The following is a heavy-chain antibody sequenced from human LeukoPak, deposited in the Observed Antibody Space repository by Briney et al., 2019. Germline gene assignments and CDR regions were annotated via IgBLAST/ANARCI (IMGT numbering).Heavy chain of an antibody. CDR3: ARVEYSSSSNDY. J-gene: IGHJ4*02. CDR1: GGSISSYY. Sequence: PSETLSLTCTVSGGSISSYYWSWIRQPPGKGLEWIGSIYHSGSTYYNPSLKSRVTISVDTSKNQFSLKLSSVAAADTAVYYCARVEYSSSSNDYWGQGTLVTVSS. CDR2: IYHSGST. D-gene: IGHD6-6*01. V-gene: IGHV4-59*08.